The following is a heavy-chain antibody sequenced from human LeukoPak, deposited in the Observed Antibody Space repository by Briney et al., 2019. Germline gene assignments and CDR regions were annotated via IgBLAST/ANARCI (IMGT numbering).Heavy chain of an antibody. V-gene: IGHV1-18*01. CDR3: ARVDGPPEIFGVGPYYYYGMDV. J-gene: IGHJ6*02. CDR1: GYTFTSYG. D-gene: IGHD3-3*01. Sequence: VASVKVSCKASGYTFTSYGISWVRQAPGQGLEWMGWISAYNGNTNYAQKLQGRVTMTTDTSTSTAYMELRSLRSDDTAVYYCARVDGPPEIFGVGPYYYYGMDVWGQGTTVTVSS. CDR2: ISAYNGNT.